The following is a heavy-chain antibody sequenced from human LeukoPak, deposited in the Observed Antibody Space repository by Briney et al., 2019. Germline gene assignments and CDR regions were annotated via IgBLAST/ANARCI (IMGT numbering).Heavy chain of an antibody. V-gene: IGHV4-59*12. D-gene: IGHD3-22*01. CDR3: ARRPYYYDSSGGGRWYFDL. CDR2: IYYSGST. CDR1: GGSISSYY. J-gene: IGHJ2*01. Sequence: SETLSLTCTVSGGSISSYYWSWIRQPPGKGLEWIGSIYYSGSTYYNPSLKSRVTISVDTSKNQFSLKLSSVTAADTAVYYCARRPYYYDSSGGGRWYFDLWGRGTLVTVSS.